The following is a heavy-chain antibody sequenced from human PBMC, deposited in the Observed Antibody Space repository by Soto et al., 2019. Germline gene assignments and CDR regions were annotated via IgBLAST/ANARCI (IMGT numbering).Heavy chain of an antibody. J-gene: IGHJ6*02. D-gene: IGHD6-13*01. Sequence: SVKVSCKASGGTFSSYTISWVRQAPGQGLEWMGRIIPILGIANYAQKFQGRVTITADKSTSTAYMELSSLRSEDTAVYYCARDQDSSSWYDYYYYGMDVWGQGTTVTVSS. CDR3: ARDQDSSSWYDYYYYGMDV. V-gene: IGHV1-69*04. CDR2: IIPILGIA. CDR1: GGTFSSYT.